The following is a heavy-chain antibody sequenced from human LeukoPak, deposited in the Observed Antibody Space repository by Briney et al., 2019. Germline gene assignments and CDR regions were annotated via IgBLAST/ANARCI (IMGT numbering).Heavy chain of an antibody. CDR3: AKGDFGYSYGYLGY. V-gene: IGHV3-23*01. D-gene: IGHD5-18*01. CDR2: ISGSGGST. Sequence: GGSLRLSCAASGFTFSSYAMSWVRQAPGKGLEWASAISGSGGSTYYADPVKGRFTISRDNSKNTLYLQMNSLRAEDTAVYYCAKGDFGYSYGYLGYWGQGTLVTVSS. CDR1: GFTFSSYA. J-gene: IGHJ4*02.